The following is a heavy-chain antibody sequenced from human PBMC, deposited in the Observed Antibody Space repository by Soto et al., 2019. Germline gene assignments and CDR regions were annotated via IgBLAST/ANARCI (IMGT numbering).Heavy chain of an antibody. D-gene: IGHD3-9*01. CDR2: IIPIFGTA. CDR3: AREGTYYDIVTGGPLTYDYGMDV. V-gene: IGHV1-69*01. J-gene: IGHJ6*02. CDR1: EGTFSSYA. Sequence: QVQLVESGAEVKKPGSSVKVSCKASEGTFSSYAISWVRQAPGQGLEWMGGIIPIFGTANYAQKFQGRVTITAYEPPSTAYMELSSLRSEDTAVYYCAREGTYYDIVTGGPLTYDYGMDVWGQGTTVTVSS.